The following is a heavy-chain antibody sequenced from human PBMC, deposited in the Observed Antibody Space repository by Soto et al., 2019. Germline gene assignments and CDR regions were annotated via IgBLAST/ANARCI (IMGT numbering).Heavy chain of an antibody. J-gene: IGHJ5*02. CDR3: ARLGPVGTWIDP. V-gene: IGHV4-34*01. CDR1: GGSFSGYY. D-gene: IGHD7-27*01. Sequence: PSETLSLTCTVSGGSFSGYYWSWIRQPPGKGLEWIGEINHSGSTNYNPSLKSRVTISVDTSKNQFSLKLSSVTAADTAVYYCARLGPVGTWIDPWGQGTLVTVSS. CDR2: INHSGST.